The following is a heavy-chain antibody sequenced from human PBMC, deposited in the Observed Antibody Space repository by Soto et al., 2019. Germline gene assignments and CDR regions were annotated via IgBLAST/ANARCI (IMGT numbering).Heavy chain of an antibody. CDR3: ASTDYGGTGQDN. J-gene: IGHJ4*02. CDR1: GFTFSTYG. D-gene: IGHD4-17*01. Sequence: EVQVLESGGGLVQPGGSLRLSCASSGFTFSTYGMSWVRQAPGKGLEWVSSVSYTGDTTYYADSVKGRFTISRDNSKTRVYRQMNSLRTEDTATYYCASTDYGGTGQDNWGQGTLVTASS. V-gene: IGHV3-23*01. CDR2: VSYTGDTT.